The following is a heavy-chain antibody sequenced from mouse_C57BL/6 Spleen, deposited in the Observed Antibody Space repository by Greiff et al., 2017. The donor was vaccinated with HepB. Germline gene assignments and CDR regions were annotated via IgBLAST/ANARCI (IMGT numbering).Heavy chain of an antibody. CDR3: AREGDGNYGYFDY. CDR2: IDPSDSET. V-gene: IGHV1-52*01. D-gene: IGHD2-1*01. J-gene: IGHJ2*01. Sequence: QVQLQQSGAELVRPGSSVKLSCKASGYTFTSYWMHWVKQRPIQGLEWIGNIDPSDSETHYNQKFKDKGTLTVDKSSSTAYMQLSSLTSEDPAVYYCAREGDGNYGYFDYWGQGTTLTVSS. CDR1: GYTFTSYW.